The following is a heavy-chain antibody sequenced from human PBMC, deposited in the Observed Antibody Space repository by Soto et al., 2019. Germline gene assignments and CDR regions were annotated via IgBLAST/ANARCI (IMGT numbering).Heavy chain of an antibody. CDR3: SRGILV. V-gene: IGHV4-31*03. J-gene: IGHJ4*02. CDR2: ISYGGST. Sequence: QVQLQESGPGLVKPSQTLSLTCTVSGGSINSGGYCWSWIRQHPGKGLDWIGCISYGGSTSYNPSLKSRVTISVDTSKHQFSLKLTSVTAADTAVYYCSRGILVWGQGALITVSS. CDR1: GGSINSGGYC. D-gene: IGHD5-18*01.